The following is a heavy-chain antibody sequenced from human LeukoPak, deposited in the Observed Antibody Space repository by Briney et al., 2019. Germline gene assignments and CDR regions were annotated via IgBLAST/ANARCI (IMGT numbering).Heavy chain of an antibody. J-gene: IGHJ4*02. D-gene: IGHD1-26*01. Sequence: PGGSLILSCAASGFTFSNYDMHWVRQAPGKGLEWVAVIWYDGSNKYYADSVKGRFTLSRDNSKNTLYLQMNSLRAEDTAVYYCAKRNSGNYFDDWGQGSLVTVSS. V-gene: IGHV3-33*06. CDR2: IWYDGSNK. CDR1: GFTFSNYD. CDR3: AKRNSGNYFDD.